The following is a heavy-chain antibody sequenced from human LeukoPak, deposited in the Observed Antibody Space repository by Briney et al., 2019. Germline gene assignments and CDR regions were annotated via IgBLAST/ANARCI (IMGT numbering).Heavy chain of an antibody. J-gene: IGHJ4*02. Sequence: SETLSLPCAVFGGSFMGYYWSWIRPPPGKGLGWIGEINHSGSTNYNPSLKSRVTISVDTSKNQFSLKLSSVTAADTAVYYCASLSAAADTCDYWGQGTLVTVSS. CDR2: INHSGST. CDR1: GGSFMGYY. V-gene: IGHV4-34*01. D-gene: IGHD6-13*01. CDR3: ASLSAAADTCDY.